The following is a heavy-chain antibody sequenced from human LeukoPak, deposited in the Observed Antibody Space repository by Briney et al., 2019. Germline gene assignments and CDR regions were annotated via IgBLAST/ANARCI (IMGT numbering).Heavy chain of an antibody. CDR3: AKDPDGSWYFDY. CDR1: GFTFSSYA. CDR2: ISGSGGST. J-gene: IGHJ4*02. D-gene: IGHD6-13*01. Sequence: GGSLRLSCAASGFTFSSYAMSWVRQAPGKGLEWVSAISGSGGSTYYADSVKGRFTISIDNSKNTLYLQMNSLRAEDTAVYYCAKDPDGSWYFDYWGQGTLVTVSS. V-gene: IGHV3-23*01.